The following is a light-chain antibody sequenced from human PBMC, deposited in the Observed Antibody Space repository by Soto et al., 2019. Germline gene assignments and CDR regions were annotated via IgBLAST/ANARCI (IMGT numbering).Light chain of an antibody. CDR3: CSYAGSYTMV. CDR2: EGS. Sequence: QSALTQPASVSGSPGQSITISCTGTSSDVGTYNLVSWYQQHPGKAPKLMIYEGSKRPSGVSNRFSGSKSGNTASLTISGLQAEDEADYHCCSYAGSYTMVFGGGTKVTVL. V-gene: IGLV2-23*01. J-gene: IGLJ2*01. CDR1: SSDVGTYNL.